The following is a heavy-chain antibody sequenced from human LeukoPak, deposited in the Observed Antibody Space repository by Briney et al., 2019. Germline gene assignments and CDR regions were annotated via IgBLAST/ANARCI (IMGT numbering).Heavy chain of an antibody. Sequence: GGSLRLSCAASGFTFSSYTLNWVRQAPGKGLEWVSSISSSSSYIYYADSVKGRFTISRDNNKNSLYLQMNSLRAEDTALYYCAKPHLSVVDTPYFDDWGQGTLVTVSS. CDR2: ISSSSSYI. CDR3: AKPHLSVVDTPYFDD. D-gene: IGHD5-18*01. CDR1: GFTFSSYT. J-gene: IGHJ4*02. V-gene: IGHV3-21*04.